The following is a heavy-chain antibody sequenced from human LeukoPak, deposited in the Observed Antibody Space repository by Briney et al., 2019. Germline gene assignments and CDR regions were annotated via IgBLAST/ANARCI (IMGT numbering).Heavy chain of an antibody. CDR1: GGSISSYY. CDR2: IYYSGST. V-gene: IGHV4-59*01. D-gene: IGHD3-10*01. J-gene: IGHJ4*02. CDR3: ARVTTTMVRGVVLESFDY. Sequence: ETLSLTCTVSGGSISSYYWSWIRQPPGKGLEWIGYIYYSGSTNYNPSLKSRVTISVDTSKNQFSLKLSSVTAADTAVYYCARVTTTMVRGVVLESFDYWGQGTLVTVSS.